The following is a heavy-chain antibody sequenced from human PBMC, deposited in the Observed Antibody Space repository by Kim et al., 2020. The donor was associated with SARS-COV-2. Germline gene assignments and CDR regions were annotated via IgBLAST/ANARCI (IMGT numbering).Heavy chain of an antibody. V-gene: IGHV3-7*01. CDR3: ARGRGLDS. Sequence: GGSLRLSCAASGFTFNNYWMSWVRQAPGKGLEWVANIKYDGSEKNYVDSVKGRFTISRDNAKNSVYVQMNSLRAEDTAVYYCARGRGLDSWGQGTLVTVS. CDR2: IKYDGSEK. J-gene: IGHJ4*02. CDR1: GFTFNNYW.